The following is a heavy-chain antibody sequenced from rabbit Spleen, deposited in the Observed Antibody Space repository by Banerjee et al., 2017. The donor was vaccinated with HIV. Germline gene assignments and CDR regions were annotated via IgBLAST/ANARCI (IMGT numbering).Heavy chain of an antibody. Sequence: QSLEESGGGLVKPEGSLTLTFKASGFSLNDKDVMCWVRQAPGKELEWIACINMFTGKSVDASWAKGRFSMSRPSSTTVTLQMTSLTVADTATYFCARDLVAAIGWKYNLWGQGNLVTDS. D-gene: IGHD5-1*01. CDR1: GFSLNDKDV. CDR2: INMFTGKS. J-gene: IGHJ4*01. CDR3: ARDLVAAIGWKYNL. V-gene: IGHV1S40*01.